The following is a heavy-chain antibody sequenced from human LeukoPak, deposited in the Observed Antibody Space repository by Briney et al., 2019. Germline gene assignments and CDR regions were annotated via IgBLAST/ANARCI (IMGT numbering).Heavy chain of an antibody. CDR2: IYSGGST. CDR1: GFTVSSNY. J-gene: IGHJ4*02. CDR3: VYVDTVMATGDY. V-gene: IGHV3-53*04. Sequence: PGGSLRLSCAASGFTVSSNYMNWVRQAPGKGLEWVSVIYSGGSTYYADSVKGRFTISRHNSNNTLFLQMNSLRTEDTAVYYCVYVDTVMATGDYWGQGTLVTVSS. D-gene: IGHD5-18*01.